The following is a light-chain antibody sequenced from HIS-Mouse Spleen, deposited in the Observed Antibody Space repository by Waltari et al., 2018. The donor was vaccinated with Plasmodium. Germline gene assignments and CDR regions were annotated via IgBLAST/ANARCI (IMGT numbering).Light chain of an antibody. CDR2: EVS. CDR1: SSDVGGYNY. Sequence: QSALTQPPSASGSPGQSVTISCTGTSSDVGGYNYVSWYQQHPGKAPKLMIYEVSKRTSGVPELFSGSKSGNTASLTVSGLQAEDEADYYCSSYAGSNNLVFGGGTKLTVL. CDR3: SSYAGSNNLV. V-gene: IGLV2-8*01. J-gene: IGLJ2*01.